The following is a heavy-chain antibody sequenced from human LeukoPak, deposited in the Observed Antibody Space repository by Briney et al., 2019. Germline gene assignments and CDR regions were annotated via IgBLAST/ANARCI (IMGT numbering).Heavy chain of an antibody. V-gene: IGHV4-59*01. D-gene: IGHD3-10*01. CDR1: GGSISSYY. J-gene: IGHJ4*02. CDR3: AASPYYGSGSYYEAPFDY. Sequence: SETLSLTCTVSGGSISSYYWSWLRQPPGKGLEWIGYIYYSGSTNYNPSLKSRVTISVDTSKSQFSLKLSSVTAADTAVYYCAASPYYGSGSYYEAPFDYWGQGTLVTVSS. CDR2: IYYSGST.